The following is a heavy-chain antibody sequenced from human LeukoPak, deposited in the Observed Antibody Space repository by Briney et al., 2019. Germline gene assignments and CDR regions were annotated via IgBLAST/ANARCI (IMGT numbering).Heavy chain of an antibody. CDR2: INHSGST. CDR3: ARSRGVFQWGRFDP. V-gene: IGHV4-34*01. D-gene: IGHD3-16*01. Sequence: SETLSLTCAVYGGSFSGYYWSWIRQPPGRGLEWIGEINHSGSTNYNPSLKSRVTISVDTSKNQFSLKLSSVTAADTAVYYCARSRGVFQWGRFDPWGQGTLVTVSS. J-gene: IGHJ5*02. CDR1: GGSFSGYY.